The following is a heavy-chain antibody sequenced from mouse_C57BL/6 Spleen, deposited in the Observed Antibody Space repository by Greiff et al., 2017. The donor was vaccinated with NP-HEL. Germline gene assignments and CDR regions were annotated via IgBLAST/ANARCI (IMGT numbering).Heavy chain of an antibody. CDR2: IDPSDSYT. J-gene: IGHJ3*01. CDR3: ARSGGNYGPWFAY. CDR1: GYTFTSYW. V-gene: IGHV1-69*01. Sequence: QVQLQQPGAELVMPGASVKLSCKASGYTFTSYWMHWVKQRPGQGLEWIGEIDPSDSYTNYNQKFKGKSTLTVDKSSSTAYMQLSSLTSEDSAVYYCARSGGNYGPWFAYWGQGTLVTVSA. D-gene: IGHD2-1*01.